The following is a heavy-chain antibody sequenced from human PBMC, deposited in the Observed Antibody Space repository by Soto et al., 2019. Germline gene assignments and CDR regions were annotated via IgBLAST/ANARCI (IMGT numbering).Heavy chain of an antibody. CDR1: GGSISSGDDF. J-gene: IGHJ6*02. V-gene: IGHV4-30-4*01. CDR2: IYYSGST. D-gene: IGHD1-20*01. CDR3: ARDRAKWKDYYYYGMDV. Sequence: QVQLQESGPGLVKPSQTLSLTCTVSGGSISSGDDFWTWIRQPPGKGPEWIGYIYYSGSTYYNPSLKSRLTMSVATSKNQFSLKLSSVTAADTAVYYCARDRAKWKDYYYYGMDVWGQGTTVTVSS.